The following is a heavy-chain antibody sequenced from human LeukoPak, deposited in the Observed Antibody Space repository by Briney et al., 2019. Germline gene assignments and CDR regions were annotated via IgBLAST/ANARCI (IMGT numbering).Heavy chain of an antibody. CDR1: GYTFSSYG. CDR3: ARVGQDSSGLEAYYYYMDV. Sequence: ASVKVSCKASGYTFSSYGISWVRQAPGQGLEWMGWISAYNGNTNYAQKLQGRVTMTTDTSTSTAYMELRSLRSDDTAVYYCARVGQDSSGLEAYYYYMDVWGKGTTVTVSS. CDR2: ISAYNGNT. V-gene: IGHV1-18*01. J-gene: IGHJ6*03. D-gene: IGHD3-22*01.